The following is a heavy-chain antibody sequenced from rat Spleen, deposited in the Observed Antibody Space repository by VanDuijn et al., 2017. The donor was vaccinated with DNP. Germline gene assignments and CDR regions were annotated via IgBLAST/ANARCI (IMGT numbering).Heavy chain of an antibody. V-gene: IGHV3-1*01. CDR2: INHSGST. CDR3: ARGNDGYYHYWYVDF. D-gene: IGHD1-12*03. J-gene: IGHJ1*01. Sequence: EVQLQESGPGLVKPSQSLSLTCSFTGYSITSNYWAWIRKFPGDKMEWIGYINHSGSTGYNASLKSRISITRDTSKNQFFLHLSSVTTEDTATYLCARGNDGYYHYWYVDFWGPGTVVTVSS. CDR1: GYSITSNY.